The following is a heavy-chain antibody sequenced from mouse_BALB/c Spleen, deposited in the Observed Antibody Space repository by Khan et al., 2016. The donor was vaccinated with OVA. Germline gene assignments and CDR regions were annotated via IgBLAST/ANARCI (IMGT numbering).Heavy chain of an antibody. CDR1: GYSFTTYY. CDR3: TRHGYVAWFTY. J-gene: IGHJ3*01. Sequence: EVQLQQSGPELVKPGASVKISCKASGYSFTTYYIHWMMQSHGKSLEWIGSIDPFSGGTTYNQKFKGKATLTVDRSSSTAYIHLINLTSDDSAVYYCTRHGYVAWFTYWGQGTLVTVSS. V-gene: IGHV1S135*01. D-gene: IGHD2-2*01. CDR2: IDPFSGGT.